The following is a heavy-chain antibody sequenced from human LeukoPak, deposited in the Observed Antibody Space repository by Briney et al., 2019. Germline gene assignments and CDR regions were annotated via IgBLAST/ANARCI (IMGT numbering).Heavy chain of an antibody. CDR1: GGTFNNSA. CDR3: ARDVHGDYGSGWFDP. J-gene: IGHJ5*02. D-gene: IGHD4-17*01. CDR2: IIPLFGTA. V-gene: IGHV1-69*05. Sequence: SVKVSCKTSGGTFNNSAISWVRQAPGQGIEWVGGIIPLFGTAGYAQKFQGRVTITKDETTRTVYLELTSLTSDDTAVYYCARDVHGDYGSGWFDPWGQGTLVSVSS.